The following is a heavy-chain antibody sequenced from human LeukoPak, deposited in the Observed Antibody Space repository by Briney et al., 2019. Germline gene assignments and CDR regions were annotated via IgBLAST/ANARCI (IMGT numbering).Heavy chain of an antibody. Sequence: SVKVSCKASGYNFRNYEISWVRQAPGQGLEWMGIINPSGGSTSYAQKFQGRVTMTRDTSTSTVYMELSSLRSEDTAVYYCARGHGYFDLDAFDIWGQGTLVTVSS. CDR2: INPSGGST. J-gene: IGHJ4*02. CDR3: ARGHGYFDLDAFDI. CDR1: GYNFRNYE. V-gene: IGHV1-46*01. D-gene: IGHD3-9*01.